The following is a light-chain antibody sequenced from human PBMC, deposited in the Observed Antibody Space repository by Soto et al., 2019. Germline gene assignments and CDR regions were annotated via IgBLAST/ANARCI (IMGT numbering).Light chain of an antibody. Sequence: DIVMTQSPDSLAVSLGERVTISCKSSQSVPHRSDNKNYLAWYQQKPGQPPKLLIYWASTRESGVPDRFSGSGSGKDLTLTISSLQAEDVAVYYCQQYSSAPLTFGGGTKVEIK. V-gene: IGKV4-1*01. CDR2: WAS. CDR1: QSVPHRSDNKNY. J-gene: IGKJ4*01. CDR3: QQYSSAPLT.